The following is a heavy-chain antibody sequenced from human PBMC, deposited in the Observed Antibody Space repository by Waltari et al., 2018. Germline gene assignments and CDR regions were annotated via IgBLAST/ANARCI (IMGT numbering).Heavy chain of an antibody. V-gene: IGHV3-53*01. Sequence: EVHLVESGGGLIQPGGSLRLSCAASGFSVSDNYLSWVRQAPGKGLEWVSAIYRGGTTYYGDSVKGRFTLSRDNSKNTLDLQMHSLRMEDTAVYYCTTEFIPNWFETWGPGTLVTVSS. CDR2: IYRGGTT. CDR1: GFSVSDNY. J-gene: IGHJ5*02. D-gene: IGHD2-21*01. CDR3: TTEFIPNWFET.